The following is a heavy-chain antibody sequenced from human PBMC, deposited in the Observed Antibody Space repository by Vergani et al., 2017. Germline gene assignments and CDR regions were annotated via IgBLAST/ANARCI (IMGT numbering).Heavy chain of an antibody. J-gene: IGHJ2*01. CDR1: GGTFSSYA. V-gene: IGHV1-69*01. CDR3: ASAYCSGGSCRRTYYYDSSGYSHSRYFDL. D-gene: IGHD3-22*01. Sequence: QVQLVQSGAEVKKPGSSVKVSCKASGGTFSSYAISWVRQAPGQGLEWMGGIIPIFGTANYAQKFQGRVTITADESTSTAYMELSSLGSEDTAVYYCASAYCSGGSCRRTYYYDSSGYSHSRYFDLWGRGTLVTVSS. CDR2: IIPIFGTA.